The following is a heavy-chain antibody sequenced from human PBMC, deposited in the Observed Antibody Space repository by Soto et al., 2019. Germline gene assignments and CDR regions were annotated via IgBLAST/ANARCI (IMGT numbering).Heavy chain of an antibody. D-gene: IGHD2-2*01. Sequence: SGPTLVNPTQTLTLTCTFSGFSLTTSGMCVSWIRQPPGQALEWLALIDWDDDKYYSTSLKTRLTISKDTSKDQVVLTMTNMDPADTATYYCARTLSGYSSSWFYFDSWGQGTLATVSS. J-gene: IGHJ4*02. CDR3: ARTLSGYSSSWFYFDS. CDR2: IDWDDDK. CDR1: GFSLTTSGMC. V-gene: IGHV2-70*01.